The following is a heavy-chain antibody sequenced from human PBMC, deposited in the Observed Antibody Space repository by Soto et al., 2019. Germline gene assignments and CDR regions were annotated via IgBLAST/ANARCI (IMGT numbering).Heavy chain of an antibody. D-gene: IGHD2-15*01. CDR3: AREGWSGGSCCIFDY. V-gene: IGHV3-33*01. CDR1: GFTFSSYG. Sequence: QPGGSLRLSCAASGFTFSSYGMHWVRQAPGKGLEWVAVIWYDGSNKYYADSVKGRFTISRDNSKNTLYLQMNSLRAEDTAVYYCAREGWSGGSCCIFDYWGQGTLVTVSS. J-gene: IGHJ4*02. CDR2: IWYDGSNK.